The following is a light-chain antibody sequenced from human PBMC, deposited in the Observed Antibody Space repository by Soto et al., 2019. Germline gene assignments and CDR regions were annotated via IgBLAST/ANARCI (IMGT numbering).Light chain of an antibody. CDR1: NTDIGVYDL. V-gene: IGLV2-8*01. Sequence: QSVLTQPPSASGSPGQSVTISCTGPNTDIGVYDLVSWYQHHPGKAPRLIIYEVVQRPSGVPDRFSGSKSGNTASLTVSGLQATDEADYFCKSYAGSNTYVFGSGTKVTGL. CDR3: KSYAGSNTYV. CDR2: EVV. J-gene: IGLJ1*01.